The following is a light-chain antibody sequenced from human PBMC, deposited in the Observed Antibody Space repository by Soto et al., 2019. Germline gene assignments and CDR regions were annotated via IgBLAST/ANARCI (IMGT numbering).Light chain of an antibody. J-gene: IGLJ6*01. Sequence: QSVLTQPASVSGSPGQSVTISCTGTSSDVGSHNHVSWYQQYPGKAPKLIVFDASKRPSGVSNRFSGSQAGSTASLTISWLQPEDEAGYQFCSNAGGSPYVLGTGTHVTLL. CDR3: CSNAGGSPYV. V-gene: IGLV2-23*01. CDR1: SSDVGSHNH. CDR2: DAS.